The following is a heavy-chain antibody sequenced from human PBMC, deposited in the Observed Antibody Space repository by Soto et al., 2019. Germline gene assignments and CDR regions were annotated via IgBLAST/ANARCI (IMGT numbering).Heavy chain of an antibody. J-gene: IGHJ3*02. CDR1: GFTFSSYG. D-gene: IGHD3-22*01. Sequence: GSLRLSCAASGFTFSSYGMHWVRQAPGKGLEWVAVISYDGSNKYYADSVKGRFTISRDNSKNTLYLQMNSLRAEDTAVYYCAKDIPPMIVVADDAFDIWGQGTMVTVSS. CDR2: ISYDGSNK. V-gene: IGHV3-30*18. CDR3: AKDIPPMIVVADDAFDI.